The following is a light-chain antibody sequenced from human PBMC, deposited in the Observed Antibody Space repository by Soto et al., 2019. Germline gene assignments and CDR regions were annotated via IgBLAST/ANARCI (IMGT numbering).Light chain of an antibody. V-gene: IGKV3-20*01. CDR2: GAS. Sequence: ESVLTQSPGTLYLSPGERASLSCRASQSVRSSYLAWYQQRPGQAPRLLIYGASTRATGIPDRFSGSGSGTDFTLTISRLEPEDFVVYYCHQYGSSAWTFGQGDQGGYQ. J-gene: IGKJ1*01. CDR3: HQYGSSAWT. CDR1: QSVRSSY.